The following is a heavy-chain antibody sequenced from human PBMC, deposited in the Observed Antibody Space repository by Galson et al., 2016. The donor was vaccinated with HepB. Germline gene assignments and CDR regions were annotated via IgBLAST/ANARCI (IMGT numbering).Heavy chain of an antibody. CDR1: GFTFSSDA. J-gene: IGHJ3*02. CDR2: ISGSGGTT. CDR3: AKVFVMGTADAYDI. Sequence: SLRLSCAASGFTFSSDAMSWVRQAPGKGLEWVSVISGSGGTTYYADSVRGRFIISRDNSKNTLYVQKNSLTSEDTAIYYCAKVFVMGTADAYDIWGHGTMVIVSS. D-gene: IGHD2-8*01. V-gene: IGHV3-23*01.